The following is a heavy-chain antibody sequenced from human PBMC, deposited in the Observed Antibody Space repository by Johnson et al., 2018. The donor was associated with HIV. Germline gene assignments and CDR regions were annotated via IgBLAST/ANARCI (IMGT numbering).Heavy chain of an antibody. CDR3: AKERDWDDAFDI. D-gene: IGHD3-9*01. J-gene: IGHJ3*02. CDR1: GFTFDDYA. V-gene: IGHV3-9*01. Sequence: VQLVESGGGVVQPGRSLRLSCAASGFTFDDYAMHWVRQAPGKGLEWVSGISWNSGSIGYADSVKGRFTIYRDNAKNSLYLQMNSLRAEDTALYYCAKERDWDDAFDIWGQGTMVTVSS. CDR2: ISWNSGSI.